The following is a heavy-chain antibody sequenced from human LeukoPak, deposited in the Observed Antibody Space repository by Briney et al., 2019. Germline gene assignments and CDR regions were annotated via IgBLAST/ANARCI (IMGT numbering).Heavy chain of an antibody. CDR2: IYYTGTS. J-gene: IGHJ3*02. CDR3: ARQGIDAFDI. CDR1: GGSISSHY. Sequence: SETLSLTCTVSGGSISSHYWSWIRQPPGKGLEWIAYIYYTGTSNYNPSLRSRVTISVDTSKNQISLRLSSVTAADTAVYYCARQGIDAFDIWGQGTLVTVSS. V-gene: IGHV4-59*08.